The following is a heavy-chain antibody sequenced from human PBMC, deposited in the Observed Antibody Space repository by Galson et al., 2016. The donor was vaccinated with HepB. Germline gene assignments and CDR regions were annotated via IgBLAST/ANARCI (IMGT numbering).Heavy chain of an antibody. CDR2: ISSSFSTT. Sequence: SLRLSCAASGFTFSSYSMNWVRQAPGKGLEWVSYISSSFSTTYYADSVKGRFTISRDNAKNSLFLQMNSLRDEDTAAYYCARITTVHFDWIPYFDYWGQGTLVTVSS. CDR1: GFTFSSYS. CDR3: ARITTVHFDWIPYFDY. J-gene: IGHJ4*02. V-gene: IGHV3-48*02. D-gene: IGHD3-9*01.